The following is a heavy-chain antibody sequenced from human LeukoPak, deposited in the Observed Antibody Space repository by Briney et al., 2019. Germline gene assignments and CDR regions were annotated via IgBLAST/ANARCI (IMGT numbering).Heavy chain of an antibody. CDR1: GGTFSSYA. V-gene: IGHV1-69*05. CDR2: IIPIFGKA. J-gene: IGHJ6*03. Sequence: GASVKVSCKAYGGTFSSYAISWVRQAPGQGLEWMGGIIPIFGKANYAQKVQGRVTITTDESTSTVYMELSSLRSEDTAVYYCARGGAARRHYYYYMDVWGKGTTVTVSS. CDR3: ARGGAARRHYYYYMDV. D-gene: IGHD6-6*01.